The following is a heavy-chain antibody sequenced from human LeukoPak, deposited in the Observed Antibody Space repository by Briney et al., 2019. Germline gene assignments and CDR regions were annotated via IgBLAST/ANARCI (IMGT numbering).Heavy chain of an antibody. CDR3: ARHSYGSGSYYNF. V-gene: IGHV5-51*01. Sequence: GESLKISCKGSGYSFTSYWLDWVRQMPGKGLEWMGIIYPGDSDTRYSPSFQGQVTISADKSISTAYLQWSSLKASDTAMYYCARHSYGSGSYYNFWGQGTLVTVSS. J-gene: IGHJ4*02. CDR1: GYSFTSYW. CDR2: IYPGDSDT. D-gene: IGHD3-10*01.